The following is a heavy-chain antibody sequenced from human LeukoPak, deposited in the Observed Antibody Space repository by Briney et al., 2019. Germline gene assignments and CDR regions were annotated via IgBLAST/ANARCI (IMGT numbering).Heavy chain of an antibody. J-gene: IGHJ5*02. V-gene: IGHV1-18*01. Sequence: ASVKVSCKASGYTFTSYGISWVRQAPGQGLEWMGWISAYNGNTNYAQKLQGRVTITADKSTSTAYMELSSLRSEDTAVYYCARDGLHYYDSSGYYHNWFDPWGQGTLVTVSS. CDR3: ARDGLHYYDSSGYYHNWFDP. CDR1: GYTFTSYG. D-gene: IGHD3-22*01. CDR2: ISAYNGNT.